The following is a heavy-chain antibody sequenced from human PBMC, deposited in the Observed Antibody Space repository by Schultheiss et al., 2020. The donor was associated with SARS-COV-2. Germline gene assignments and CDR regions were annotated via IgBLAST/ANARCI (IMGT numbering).Heavy chain of an antibody. Sequence: GESLKISCAASGFTFSSYSMNWVRQAPGKGLEWVAVISYDGSNKYYADSVKGRFTISRDNSKNTLYLQMNSLRAEDTAVYYCARDRAPAALYYMDVWGKGTTVTVSS. J-gene: IGHJ6*03. V-gene: IGHV3-30*03. CDR2: ISYDGSNK. CDR3: ARDRAPAALYYMDV. CDR1: GFTFSSYS. D-gene: IGHD2-2*01.